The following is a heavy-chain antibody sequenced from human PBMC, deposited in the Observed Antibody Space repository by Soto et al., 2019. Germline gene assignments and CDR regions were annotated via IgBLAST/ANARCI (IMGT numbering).Heavy chain of an antibody. CDR3: ARGRYLDSSDYWVANLPFDH. D-gene: IGHD3-22*01. Sequence: GGSLRLSCAASGFTFNSYVMTWVRQAPGEGLEWVSSISRSGRGSAYYADSVKGRFTISRDNSENTLFLQMSNLRDEDTALYYCARGRYLDSSDYWVANLPFDHWGLGTLVTVSS. CDR2: ISRSGRGSA. J-gene: IGHJ4*02. V-gene: IGHV3-23*01. CDR1: GFTFNSYV.